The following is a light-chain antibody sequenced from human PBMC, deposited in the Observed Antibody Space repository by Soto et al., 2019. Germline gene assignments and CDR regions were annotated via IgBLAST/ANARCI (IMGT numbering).Light chain of an antibody. CDR3: QQYSSSPSIT. CDR1: QSVSSSY. CDR2: GAS. J-gene: IGKJ5*01. V-gene: IGKV3-20*01. Sequence: ESVLTQSPGTLSLSPGERATLSCRASQSVSSSYLAWYQQKPGQAPRLLIYGASSRATGIPDRFSGSGSGTDFTLTISRLEPEDFAVYYCQQYSSSPSITFGQGTRLEI.